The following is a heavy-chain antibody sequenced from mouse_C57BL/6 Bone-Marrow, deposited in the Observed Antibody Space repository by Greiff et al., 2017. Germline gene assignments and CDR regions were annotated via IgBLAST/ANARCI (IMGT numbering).Heavy chain of an antibody. V-gene: IGHV14-4*01. J-gene: IGHJ2*01. Sequence: VQLKESGAELVRPRASVKLSCTASGFNIKDDYMHWVKQRPEQGLEWIGWIDPENGDTEYASKFQGKATITADTSSNTAYLQLSSLTSEDTAVYYCTTFITTVVADYWGQGTTLTVSS. CDR2: IDPENGDT. D-gene: IGHD1-1*01. CDR1: GFNIKDDY. CDR3: TTFITTVVADY.